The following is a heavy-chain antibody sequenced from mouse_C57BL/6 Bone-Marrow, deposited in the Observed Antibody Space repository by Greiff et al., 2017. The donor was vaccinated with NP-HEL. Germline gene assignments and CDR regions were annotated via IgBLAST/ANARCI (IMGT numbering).Heavy chain of an antibody. D-gene: IGHD1-1*01. J-gene: IGHJ4*01. Sequence: VKLMESGPGLVAPSQSLSITCTVSGFSLTSYAISWVRQPPGKGLEWLGVIWTGGGTTYNSALKSRLSISKDNSKSQVFLKMNGLQTDDTATYYCARGSFITTVVARNAMDYWGQGTSVTVSS. CDR1: GFSLTSYA. CDR3: ARGSFITTVVARNAMDY. CDR2: IWTGGGT. V-gene: IGHV2-9-1*01.